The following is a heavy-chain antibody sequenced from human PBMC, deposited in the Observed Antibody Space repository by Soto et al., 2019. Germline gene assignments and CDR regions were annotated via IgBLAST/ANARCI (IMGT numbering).Heavy chain of an antibody. CDR3: AKGTSFGY. D-gene: IGHD2-2*01. CDR1: GFTFSNYA. V-gene: IGHV3-23*01. Sequence: EVQLLESGGGLVQPGGSLRLSCAASGFTFSNYAMSWVRQAPGKGLEWVSSISDSGLSTYYADSVKGRFTISRDNSKNTLFLQMNSLRAEDTAVYYCAKGTSFGYWGQGTLVTVSS. CDR2: ISDSGLST. J-gene: IGHJ4*02.